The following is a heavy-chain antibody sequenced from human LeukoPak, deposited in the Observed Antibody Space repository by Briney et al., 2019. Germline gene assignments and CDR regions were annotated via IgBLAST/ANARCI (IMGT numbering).Heavy chain of an antibody. J-gene: IGHJ4*02. CDR2: IYYSGST. Sequence: SETLSLTCTVSGGSISSSSYYWGWIRQPPGKGLEWIGSIYYSGSTYYNPSLKSRVTISVDTSKNQFSLKLSSVTAADTAVYYCARCSGDITIFGVGPYYFDYWGQGTLVTVSS. CDR3: ARCSGDITIFGVGPYYFDY. V-gene: IGHV4-39*01. CDR1: GGSISSSSYY. D-gene: IGHD3-3*01.